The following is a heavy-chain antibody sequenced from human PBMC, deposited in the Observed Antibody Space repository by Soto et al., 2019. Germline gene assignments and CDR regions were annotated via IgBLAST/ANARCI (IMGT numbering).Heavy chain of an antibody. J-gene: IGHJ4*02. D-gene: IGHD6-19*01. Sequence: GGSLRLSCAASGFTFSSYWMHWVRQVPEKGLVWVSRINSDGSITNYADAVKGRFTISRDNVKNTLYLQMNSLRAEDTAVYYCVKPSGWSQEGDYWGQGTLVTVSS. CDR1: GFTFSSYW. V-gene: IGHV3-74*01. CDR3: VKPSGWSQEGDY. CDR2: INSDGSIT.